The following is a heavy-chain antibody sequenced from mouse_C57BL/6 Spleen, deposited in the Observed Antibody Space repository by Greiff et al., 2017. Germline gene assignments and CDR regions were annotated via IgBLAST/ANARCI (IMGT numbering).Heavy chain of an antibody. CDR2: SRNNTNDYKT. CDR1: GFTFSDFY. D-gene: IGHD2-3*01. V-gene: IGHV7-1*01. J-gene: IGHJ2*01. CDR3: ARDAGWLGFDY. Sequence: EVQVVESGGGLVQSGRSLRLSCATSGFTFSDFYMEWVRQAPGKGLEWIAASRNNTNDYKTEYSASVKGRFIVSRDTSQSILYLQMNALGAEDTAIYCGARDAGWLGFDYWGKGTTLTVSS.